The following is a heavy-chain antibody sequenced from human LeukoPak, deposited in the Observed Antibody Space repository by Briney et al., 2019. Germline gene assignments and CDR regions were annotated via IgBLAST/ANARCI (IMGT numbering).Heavy chain of an antibody. Sequence: PSETLSLTCAVYGGSFSGYYWSWIRQPPGKGLEWIGEIDHSGSTNYNPSLKSRVTISVDTSKNQFSLKLSSVTAADTAVYYCARGGSNRGWYTYAEFDPWGQGTLVTVSS. J-gene: IGHJ5*02. D-gene: IGHD6-19*01. CDR1: GGSFSGYY. V-gene: IGHV4-34*01. CDR2: IDHSGST. CDR3: ARGGSNRGWYTYAEFDP.